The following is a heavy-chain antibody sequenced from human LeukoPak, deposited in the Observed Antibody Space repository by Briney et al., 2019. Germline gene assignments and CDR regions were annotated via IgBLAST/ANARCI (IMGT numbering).Heavy chain of an antibody. V-gene: IGHV4-4*09. J-gene: IGHJ4*02. CDR2: IHSSGAT. CDR1: DGSINSYY. Sequence: SETLSLTCSVSDGSINSYYWSWIRQPPGKGLEWIGYIHSSGATHYNPSLKSRVTTSLDTSKNQFSLKLSSVTAADTAVYYCARIFDSWGQGTLVTVSS. CDR3: ARIFDS.